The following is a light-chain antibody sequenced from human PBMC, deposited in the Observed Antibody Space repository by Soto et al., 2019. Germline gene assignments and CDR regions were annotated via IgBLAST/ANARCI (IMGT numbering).Light chain of an antibody. Sequence: DIQMTQSPSTMSASVGDRVTITCRASQSIDSWLAWYQQKPGKAPKFLMYKASNLESGVPSRFSGSGSETEFTLTISSLQPDDFAIYYCRHYKSYPWTVGQGTKVDIK. CDR3: RHYKSYPWT. V-gene: IGKV1-5*03. CDR2: KAS. J-gene: IGKJ1*01. CDR1: QSIDSW.